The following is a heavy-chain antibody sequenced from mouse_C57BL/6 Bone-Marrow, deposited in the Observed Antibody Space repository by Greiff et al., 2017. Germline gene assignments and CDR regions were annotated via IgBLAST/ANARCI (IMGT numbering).Heavy chain of an antibody. J-gene: IGHJ2*01. CDR3: ARDYGSSYVGY. D-gene: IGHD1-1*01. V-gene: IGHV1-52*01. CDR2: IDPSDSET. Sequence: QVQLQQPGAELVKPGSSVKLSCKASGYTFTSYWMHWVKQRPIQGLEWIGNIDPSDSETHYNQKFKDKDTLTVDKSSSTAYMQLSSLTSEDSAVYYCARDYGSSYVGYWGQGTTLTVSS. CDR1: GYTFTSYW.